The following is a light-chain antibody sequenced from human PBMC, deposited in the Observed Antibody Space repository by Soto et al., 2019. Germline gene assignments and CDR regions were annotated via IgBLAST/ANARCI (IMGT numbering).Light chain of an antibody. Sequence: QSVLTQPPSASGTPGQRVTISCSGSSSNIGSNTVNWYQQLPGTAPKLLIYSNNQRPSGVPARFSVYKSGTSASLAISGLQSEDEADYYCAAWDDSLNGYVFGTGTKLTVL. V-gene: IGLV1-44*01. CDR2: SNN. CDR3: AAWDDSLNGYV. J-gene: IGLJ1*01. CDR1: SSNIGSNT.